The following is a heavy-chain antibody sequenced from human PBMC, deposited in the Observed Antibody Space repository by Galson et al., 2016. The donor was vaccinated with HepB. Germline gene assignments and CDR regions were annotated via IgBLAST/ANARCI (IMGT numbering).Heavy chain of an antibody. V-gene: IGHV3-21*01. Sequence: SLRLSCAASGFTFSTYSMSWVRQAPGKGLEWVSSISGSLTYIFYADSVKGRFTISRDNARNSLYLQMNSLRPEDTAVYYCASARFTTGLDYWGQGTLVTVSS. CDR2: ISGSLTYI. CDR3: ASARFTTGLDY. D-gene: IGHD1-1*01. J-gene: IGHJ4*02. CDR1: GFTFSTYS.